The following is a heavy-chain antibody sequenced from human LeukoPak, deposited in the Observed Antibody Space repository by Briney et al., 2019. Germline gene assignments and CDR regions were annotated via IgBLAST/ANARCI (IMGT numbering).Heavy chain of an antibody. CDR2: IYYSGST. CDR1: GGSISSGDYY. Sequence: PSETLSLTCTVSGGSISSGDYYWSWIRQPPGKGLEWIGYIYYSGSTNYNPSLKSRVTISVDTSKNQFSLKLSSVTAADTAVYYCARGGRGWYGVDNWFDPWGQGTLVTVSS. CDR3: ARGGRGWYGVDNWFDP. V-gene: IGHV4-61*08. D-gene: IGHD6-19*01. J-gene: IGHJ5*02.